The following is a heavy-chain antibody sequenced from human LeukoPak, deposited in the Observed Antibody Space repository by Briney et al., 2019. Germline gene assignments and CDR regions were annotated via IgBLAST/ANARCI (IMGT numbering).Heavy chain of an antibody. J-gene: IGHJ4*02. CDR1: GFTFSSYW. D-gene: IGHD3-16*01. V-gene: IGHV3-7*03. Sequence: GGSLRLSCAASGFTFSSYWINWVRQAPGKGLEWVANIKQDGSEIYYVDSVKGRFTISRDNSKNTLYLQMNSLRAEDTAVYYCAKDFRRGGPFDYWGQGTLVTVSS. CDR3: AKDFRRGGPFDY. CDR2: IKQDGSEI.